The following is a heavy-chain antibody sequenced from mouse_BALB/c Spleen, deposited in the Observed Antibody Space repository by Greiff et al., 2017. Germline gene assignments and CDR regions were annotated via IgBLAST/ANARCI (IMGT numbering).Heavy chain of an antibody. CDR2: ISYDGSN. J-gene: IGHJ2*01. V-gene: IGHV3-6*02. Sequence: EVKLMESGPGLVKPSQSLSLTCSVTGYSITSGYYWNWIRQFPGNKLEWMGYISYDGSNNYNPSLKNRISITRDTSKNQFFLKLNSVTTEDTATYYCAREAYGNLYFDYWGQGTTLTVSS. CDR3: AREAYGNLYFDY. D-gene: IGHD2-1*01. CDR1: GYSITSGYY.